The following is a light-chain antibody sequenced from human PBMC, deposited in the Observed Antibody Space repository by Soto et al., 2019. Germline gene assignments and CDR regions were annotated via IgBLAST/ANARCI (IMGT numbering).Light chain of an antibody. J-gene: IGLJ2*01. Sequence: QSVLTQPASVSGSPGQSITISCTGTSSDVGGYNYVSWYQQHPGKAPKLMIYEVSNRPSGVSNRFSGSKSGNTASLTISGLQAEDEADYYCSSYTSSSTLGFGGVTQLTVL. CDR2: EVS. CDR1: SSDVGGYNY. CDR3: SSYTSSSTLG. V-gene: IGLV2-14*01.